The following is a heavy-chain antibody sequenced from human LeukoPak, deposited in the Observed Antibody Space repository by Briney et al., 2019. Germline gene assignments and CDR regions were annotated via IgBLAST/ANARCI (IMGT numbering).Heavy chain of an antibody. CDR1: GFTFSNNA. V-gene: IGHV3-23*01. D-gene: IGHD1-26*01. J-gene: IGHJ4*02. CDR2: TSTSGGSA. CDR3: ARYSGSYYYPPAWDL. Sequence: GGSLRLSCAASGFTFSNNAMSWVRQAPGQGQEWVSATSTSGGSAYYADSVKGRFTISRDNSKNTLYLQMDSLRADDTAVCYCARYSGSYYYPPAWDLWGQGTLVTVSS.